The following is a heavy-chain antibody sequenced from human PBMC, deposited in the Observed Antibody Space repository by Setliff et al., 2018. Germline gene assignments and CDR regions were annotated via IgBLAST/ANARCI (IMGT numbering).Heavy chain of an antibody. Sequence: SETLSLTCAAYGGTFSHYYWTWIRQSPGKGLEWIGEINHSGSTNYNPSLKSRVTISIDTSKDQFSLRMSSVSAADAAIYYCARGWNVAARLLDTWGQGSRVTVSS. CDR2: INHSGST. J-gene: IGHJ5*02. CDR1: GGTFSHYY. D-gene: IGHD6-6*01. V-gene: IGHV4-34*01. CDR3: ARGWNVAARLLDT.